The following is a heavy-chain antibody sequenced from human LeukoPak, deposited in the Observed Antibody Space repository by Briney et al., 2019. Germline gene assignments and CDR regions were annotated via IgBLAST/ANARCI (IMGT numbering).Heavy chain of an antibody. CDR3: ARGTTGTTYGYYYYGMDV. V-gene: IGHV1-18*01. CDR2: ISAYNGNT. CDR1: GYTFTSYG. J-gene: IGHJ6*02. Sequence: ASVKVSCKASGYTFTSYGISWVRQAPGQGLEWMGWISAYNGNTNYAQKLQGRVTMTTDTSTSTAYMELRSLRSDDTAVYYCARGTTGTTYGYYYYGMDVWGQGTTVTVSS. D-gene: IGHD1-1*01.